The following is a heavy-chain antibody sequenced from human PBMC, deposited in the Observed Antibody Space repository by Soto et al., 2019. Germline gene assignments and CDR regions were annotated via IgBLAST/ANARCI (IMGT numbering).Heavy chain of an antibody. Sequence: GASVKVSCKASGGTFSSYGISWVRQAPGQGLEWMGGIIPIFGTANYAQKFQGRVTITADKSMSTAYMELSSLRSEDTAMYYCATLDYCYGMDVWGRGTTVTVSS. CDR3: ATLDYCYGMDV. CDR1: GGTFSSYG. V-gene: IGHV1-69*06. J-gene: IGHJ6*02. CDR2: IIPIFGTA.